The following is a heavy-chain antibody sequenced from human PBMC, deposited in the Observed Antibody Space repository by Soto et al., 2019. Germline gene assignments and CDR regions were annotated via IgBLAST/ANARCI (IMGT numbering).Heavy chain of an antibody. CDR3: APTPPYSGHYYFDY. CDR2: IYYSGST. CDR1: GGSISCYY. Sequence: PSETLTLTWIVAGGSISCYYWSWIRQPPGKGLEWIGYIYYSGSTNYNPSLKSRVTISVDTSKNQFSLKLSSVTAADTAVYYCAPTPPYSGHYYFDYWGQGTLVTVSS. J-gene: IGHJ4*02. V-gene: IGHV4-59*01. D-gene: IGHD2-15*01.